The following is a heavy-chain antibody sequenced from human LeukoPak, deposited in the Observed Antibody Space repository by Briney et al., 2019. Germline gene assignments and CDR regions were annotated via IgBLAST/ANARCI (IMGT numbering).Heavy chain of an antibody. D-gene: IGHD5-12*01. CDR3: ATLPTQRATGVDL. Sequence: ASVKVSCKSSGYTFTDYYMHWVQQAPGKGLEWMGRIDPENGITIYAEKFQGRVTITTDTSADTAYMQLSRRRSDDTAVYYCATLPTQRATGVDLWGQGTLVTVSS. CDR1: GYTFTDYY. CDR2: IDPENGIT. J-gene: IGHJ4*02. V-gene: IGHV1-69-2*01.